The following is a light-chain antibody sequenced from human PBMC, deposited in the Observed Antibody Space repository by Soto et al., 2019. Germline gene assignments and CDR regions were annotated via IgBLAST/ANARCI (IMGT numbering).Light chain of an antibody. CDR1: QTIHSF. J-gene: IGKJ1*01. CDR2: DAS. CDR3: QQYYSYPPT. Sequence: DIQMTQSPSTLSASVGDRVTITCRASQTIHSFLAWYQQKAGKAPKLLIYDASNLEGGVPSRFSGSGSGTEFTLTISCLQSEDFATYYCQQYYSYPPTFGQGTKVDIK. V-gene: IGKV1-5*01.